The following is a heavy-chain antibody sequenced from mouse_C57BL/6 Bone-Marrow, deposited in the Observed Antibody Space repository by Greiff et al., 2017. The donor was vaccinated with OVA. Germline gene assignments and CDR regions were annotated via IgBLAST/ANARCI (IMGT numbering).Heavy chain of an antibody. J-gene: IGHJ3*01. CDR3: TTFCDYDGFAY. CDR1: GFNINDDY. V-gene: IGHV14-4*01. D-gene: IGHD2-4*01. Sequence: EVQLQQPGAELVRPGASVKLSCTASGFNINDDYMHWVKQRPEQGLEWIGWIDPENGDTEYASKFQGKATITADTSSNTAYLQLSSLTSEDTAVYDCTTFCDYDGFAYWGQGTLVTVSA. CDR2: IDPENGDT.